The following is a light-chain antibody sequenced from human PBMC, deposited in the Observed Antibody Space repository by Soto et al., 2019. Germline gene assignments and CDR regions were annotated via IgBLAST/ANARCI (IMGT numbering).Light chain of an antibody. CDR3: QQSYITPPTT. Sequence: DIQVTQSPSSLSASVGDRVTITCRASQSISSYLNWYQQKPGKAPKLLIYAASSLQSGVPSRFSGSGSGTDFTLTISSLQPEDFATYYCQQSYITPPTTFGQGTRLE. CDR1: QSISSY. V-gene: IGKV1-39*01. CDR2: AAS. J-gene: IGKJ5*01.